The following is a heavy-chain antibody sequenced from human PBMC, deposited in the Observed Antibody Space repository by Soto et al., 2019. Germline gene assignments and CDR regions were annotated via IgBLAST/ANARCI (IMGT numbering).Heavy chain of an antibody. J-gene: IGHJ6*02. Sequence: PSETLSLTCTVSVGSISSSSYYWGWIRQPPGKGLEWIGSIYYSGSTYYNPSLKSRVTISVDTSKNQFSLKLSSVTAADTAVYYCARLLIYYYGMDVWGQGTTVTVSS. D-gene: IGHD3-10*01. CDR2: IYYSGST. CDR3: ARLLIYYYGMDV. CDR1: VGSISSSSYY. V-gene: IGHV4-39*01.